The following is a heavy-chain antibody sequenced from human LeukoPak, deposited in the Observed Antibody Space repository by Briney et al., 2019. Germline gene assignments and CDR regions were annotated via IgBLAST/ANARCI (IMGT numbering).Heavy chain of an antibody. D-gene: IGHD3-10*01. J-gene: IGHJ4*02. V-gene: IGHV3-64*02. CDR1: GFTFTDSA. Sequence: GGSLRLSCAAPGFTFTDSAMHWVRQAPGKGLEYVSVISSNGGSTYYADSAKGRLTISTNNSKNTLYLQMGSLRAEDMAVYYCARGPGAGAEFPTLLLDYWGQGTLVTVSS. CDR3: ARGPGAGAEFPTLLLDY. CDR2: ISSNGGST.